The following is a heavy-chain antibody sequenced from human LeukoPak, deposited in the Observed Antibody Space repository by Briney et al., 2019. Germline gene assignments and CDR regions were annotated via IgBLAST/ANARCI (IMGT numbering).Heavy chain of an antibody. CDR2: INHSGST. Sequence: KPSETLSLTCAVYGGSFSDYYWSWIRQPPGKGLEWIGEINHSGSTNYNPSLKSRVTISVDTSKNQFSLKLSSVTAADTAVYYCAREFRSWYQDYWGQGTLVTVSS. CDR1: GGSFSDYY. CDR3: AREFRSWYQDY. V-gene: IGHV4-34*01. D-gene: IGHD6-13*01. J-gene: IGHJ4*02.